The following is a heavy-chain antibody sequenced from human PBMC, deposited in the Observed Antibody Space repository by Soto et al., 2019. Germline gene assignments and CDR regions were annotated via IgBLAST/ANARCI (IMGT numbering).Heavy chain of an antibody. D-gene: IGHD5-12*01. CDR1: GGSISRGHYY. CDR2: IYTSGTT. CDR3: XXEVXXITNFIDY. Sequence: QVQLQESGPGLVKPSQTLSLTCSVSGGSISRGHYYWSWIRQLPGKGLEWIGYIYTSGTTFYNPSLKSRVTISIDTSKNRFSLNLTSVTAADTAVXYCXXEVXXITNFIDYWGQGTLVTVSS. J-gene: IGHJ4*02. V-gene: IGHV4-31*02.